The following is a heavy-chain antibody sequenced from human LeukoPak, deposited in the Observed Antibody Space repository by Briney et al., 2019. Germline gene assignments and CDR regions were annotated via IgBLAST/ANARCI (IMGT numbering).Heavy chain of an antibody. CDR1: GFTFSSYA. CDR3: ARDGYCTNGVCYTPDY. D-gene: IGHD2-8*01. Sequence: GRSLRLSCAASGFTFSSYAMHWVRQAPGKGLEWVAVISYDGSNKYYADSVKGRFTISRDNSKNTLYLQMNGLRAEDTAVYYCARDGYCTNGVCYTPDYWGQGTLVTVSS. V-gene: IGHV3-30*04. J-gene: IGHJ4*02. CDR2: ISYDGSNK.